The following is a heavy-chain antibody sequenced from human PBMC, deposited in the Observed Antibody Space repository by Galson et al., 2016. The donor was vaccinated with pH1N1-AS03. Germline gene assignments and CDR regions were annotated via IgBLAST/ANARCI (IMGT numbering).Heavy chain of an antibody. V-gene: IGHV1-2*06. D-gene: IGHD3-10*01. J-gene: IGHJ4*02. CDR1: GYTFTGYY. CDR3: ARETRLNMDRGPTFFFDY. Sequence: SVKVSCKASGYTFTGYYIQWVRQAPGQGLEWMGRINPKRGGTNYSQRFQGRVAMTRDTSVSTAYMDLIRLRSDDTAVYYCARETRLNMDRGPTFFFDYWGQGSLVTVSS. CDR2: INPKRGGT.